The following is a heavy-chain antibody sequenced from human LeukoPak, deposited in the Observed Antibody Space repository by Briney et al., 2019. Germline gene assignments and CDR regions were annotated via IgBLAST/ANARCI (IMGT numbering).Heavy chain of an antibody. CDR3: ARGQIYGTGSSFFDH. CDR1: GFTVTSNY. Sequence: GGSLRLSCAASGFTVTSNYMSWVRQTPGQGRLEWVSVIYTDGRTFYTGSVTGRFTISRDNSKNTLYLQMNSLRAEDTAVYYCARGQIYGTGSSFFDHWGQGTLVTVSS. D-gene: IGHD3-10*01. J-gene: IGHJ4*02. CDR2: IYTDGRT. V-gene: IGHV3-66*01.